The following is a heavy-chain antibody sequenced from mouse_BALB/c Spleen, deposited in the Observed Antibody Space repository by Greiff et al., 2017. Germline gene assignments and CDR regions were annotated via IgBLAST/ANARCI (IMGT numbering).Heavy chain of an antibody. V-gene: IGHV5-6-2*01. D-gene: IGHD1-1*01. CDR3: ARRDYYYGGGFDY. CDR2: INSNGGST. Sequence: EVQLVESGGGLVKLGGSLKLSCAASGFTFSSYYMSWVRQTPEKRLELVAAINSNGGSTYYPDTVKGRFTISRDNAKNTLYLQMSSLKSEDTALYYCARRDYYYGGGFDYWGQGTTLTVSS. CDR1: GFTFSSYY. J-gene: IGHJ2*01.